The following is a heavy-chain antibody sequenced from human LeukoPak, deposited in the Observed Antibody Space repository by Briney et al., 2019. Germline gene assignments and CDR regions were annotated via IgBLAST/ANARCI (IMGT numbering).Heavy chain of an antibody. V-gene: IGHV2-5*02. J-gene: IGHJ6*03. CDR1: GFSLSTSGVG. CDR3: AHRIAAAGTIYMDV. CDR2: IYWDDDK. D-gene: IGHD6-13*01. Sequence: SGPTLVKPTQTLTLTCTFSGFSLSTSGVGVGWIRQPPGKALEWLALIYWDDDKCYSPSLKSRLTITKDTSKNQVVLTMTNMDPVDTATYYCAHRIAAAGTIYMDVWGKGTTVTVSS.